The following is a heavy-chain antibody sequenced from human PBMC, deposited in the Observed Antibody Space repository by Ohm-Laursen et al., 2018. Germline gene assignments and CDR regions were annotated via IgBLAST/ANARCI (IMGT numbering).Heavy chain of an antibody. J-gene: IGHJ4*02. D-gene: IGHD3-22*01. Sequence: SLRLSCAASGFTFSSYGMHWVRQAPGKGLEWVAVISYDGSNKYYADSVKGRFTISRDNSKNTLYLQMNSLRAEDTAVYYCAKDCYDSSGYYSAIDYWGQGTLVTVSS. CDR3: AKDCYDSSGYYSAIDY. V-gene: IGHV3-30*18. CDR2: ISYDGSNK. CDR1: GFTFSSYG.